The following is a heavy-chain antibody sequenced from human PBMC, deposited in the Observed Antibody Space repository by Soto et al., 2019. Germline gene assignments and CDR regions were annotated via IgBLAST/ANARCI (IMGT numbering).Heavy chain of an antibody. CDR1: GYTLTSYY. Sequence: ASVKVSCKASGYTLTSYYMHWVRQAPGQGLEWMGIINPSGGSTSYAQKFQGRVTMTRDTSTSTVYMELSSLRSEDTAVYYCARERYYDSSGTPRDAFDIWGQGTMVTVSS. V-gene: IGHV1-46*01. D-gene: IGHD3-22*01. CDR3: ARERYYDSSGTPRDAFDI. J-gene: IGHJ3*02. CDR2: INPSGGST.